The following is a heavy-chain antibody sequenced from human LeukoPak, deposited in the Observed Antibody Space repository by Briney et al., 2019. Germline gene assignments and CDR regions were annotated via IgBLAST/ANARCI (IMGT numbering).Heavy chain of an antibody. CDR1: GYTFTSYG. CDR3: ARDVGEYCSSTNCYASHY. CDR2: MNPNSGNT. Sequence: ASVKVSCKASGYTFTSYGISWVRQATGQGLEWMGWMNPNSGNTGYAQKFQGRVTITRNASISTAYMELSSLRSDDTAVYYCARDVGEYCSSTNCYASHYWGQGTLVTVSS. J-gene: IGHJ4*02. V-gene: IGHV1-8*03. D-gene: IGHD2-2*01.